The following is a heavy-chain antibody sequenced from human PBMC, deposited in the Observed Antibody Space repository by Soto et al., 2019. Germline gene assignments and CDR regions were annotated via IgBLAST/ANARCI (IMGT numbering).Heavy chain of an antibody. CDR1: GFMFSSFA. D-gene: IGHD2-15*01. J-gene: IGHJ4*02. CDR3: ARDLPYCINDNCYGSDY. CDR2: VSYDGTTK. V-gene: IGHV3-30-3*01. Sequence: QVQLVESGGGGVQPGKSLRLSCAASGFMFSSFAMHWVRQAPGKGLEWVAFVSYDGTTKYYADSVKGRFNISRDNSENTLYLQMNSLTVEDTSVYYCARDLPYCINDNCYGSDYWGQGTLVTVSS.